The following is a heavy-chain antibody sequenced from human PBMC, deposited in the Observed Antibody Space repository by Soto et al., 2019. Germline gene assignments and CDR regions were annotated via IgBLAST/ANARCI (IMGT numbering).Heavy chain of an antibody. CDR1: GGSISSSNW. J-gene: IGHJ6*02. CDR3: ARASSSGKPYYYYYYGLDV. D-gene: IGHD3-22*01. CDR2: IYHSGST. Sequence: QVQLQESGPGLVKPSGTLSLTCAVSGGSISSSNWWSWVRQPPGKGLEWIGEIYHSGSTNYNPSLKSRVTISVDKSKNQFSLKLSSVTAADTAVYFCARASSSGKPYYYYYYGLDVWGQGTTVTVSS. V-gene: IGHV4-4*02.